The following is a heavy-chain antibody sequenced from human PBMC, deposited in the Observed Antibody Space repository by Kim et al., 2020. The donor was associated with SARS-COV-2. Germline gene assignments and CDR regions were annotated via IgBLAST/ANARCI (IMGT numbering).Heavy chain of an antibody. CDR1: GFTFSDSA. CDR2: IRSKPNNYAT. J-gene: IGHJ4*02. V-gene: IGHV3-73*01. CDR3: ISSGPDFDY. Sequence: GGSLRLSCAASGFTFSDSAIHWVRQTSGKGLEWVGRIRSKPNNYATAYAASVKGRFTISRDDSKNTAYLQMNSLKTEDTAVYYCISSGPDFDYGGQGTLVTVSS.